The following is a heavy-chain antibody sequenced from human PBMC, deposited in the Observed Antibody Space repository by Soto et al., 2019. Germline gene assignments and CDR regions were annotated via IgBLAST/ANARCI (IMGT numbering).Heavy chain of an antibody. CDR1: GYTFSSFG. V-gene: IGHV1-18*04. D-gene: IGHD3-10*01. CDR2: ISGYNEKT. J-gene: IGHJ4*02. CDR3: ARDKMIDDYGLGTYDY. Sequence: QVHLVQSGAEVKRPGASFRVSCKTSGYTFSSFGVSWVRQAPGQGLEWMGWISGYNEKTKNAQNFQDRLTMTADRSTNTFYMELRGLRSADSAVYSCARDKMIDDYGLGTYDYWGQGTTVTVSS.